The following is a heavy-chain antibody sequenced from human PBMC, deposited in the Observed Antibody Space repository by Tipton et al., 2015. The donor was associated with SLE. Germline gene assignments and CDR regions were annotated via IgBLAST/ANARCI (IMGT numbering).Heavy chain of an antibody. V-gene: IGHV4-38-2*02. D-gene: IGHD6-19*01. Sequence: GSLRLSCSVSTYSISNGHYWAWVRQPPGKGLEWIGTVYHTGNTYYNPSLKSRVTMSVDTSKNQFSLKLNSVTAADTAVYYCARDPSSGWYGDCFDYWGQGTLVTVSS. J-gene: IGHJ4*02. CDR3: ARDPSSGWYGDCFDY. CDR2: VYHTGNT. CDR1: TYSISNGHY.